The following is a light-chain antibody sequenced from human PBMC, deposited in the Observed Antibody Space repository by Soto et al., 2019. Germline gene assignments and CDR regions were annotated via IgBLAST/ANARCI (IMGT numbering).Light chain of an antibody. V-gene: IGKV1-12*02. J-gene: IGKJ5*01. CDR2: AAS. Sequence: IQINHSPSSVSASVWYRLPITCRSSQGIGSWLAWYQQKPGKAPKLLIFAASSLQAGVPSRFSGSGTGTDFTLIISSLQPEDFATYYCQQTYSTPSITFGQGTRLENK. CDR3: QQTYSTPSIT. CDR1: QGIGSW.